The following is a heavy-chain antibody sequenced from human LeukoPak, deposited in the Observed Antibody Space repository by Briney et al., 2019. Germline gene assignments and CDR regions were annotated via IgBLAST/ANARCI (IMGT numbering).Heavy chain of an antibody. Sequence: ASVKVSCMASGYRFTGYHIHWVRQAPGQGLEWMGWINPHTGATNYAQKFQGRVTMTRDTSVSTASMELNRLKSDDTAVYYCARDGFRVTTTFTYYYYYYMDVWGEGTRSPSP. CDR1: GYRFTGYH. CDR3: ARDGFRVTTTFTYYYYYYMDV. D-gene: IGHD4-11*01. CDR2: INPHTGAT. J-gene: IGHJ6*03. V-gene: IGHV1-2*02.